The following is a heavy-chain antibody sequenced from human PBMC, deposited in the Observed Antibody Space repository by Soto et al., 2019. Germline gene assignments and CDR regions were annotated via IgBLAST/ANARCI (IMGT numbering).Heavy chain of an antibody. Sequence: SETLSLTCTVSGGSISSYYWSWIRQPPGKGLEWIGHIYYSGSTNYNPSLKSRVSISVDTSKNQFSLKLSSVTAADTAVYYCARQSCSSTSCYSWVSWFAPWGQGTLVTVSS. CDR1: GGSISSYY. J-gene: IGHJ5*02. D-gene: IGHD2-2*01. CDR3: ARQSCSSTSCYSWVSWFAP. CDR2: IYYSGST. V-gene: IGHV4-59*08.